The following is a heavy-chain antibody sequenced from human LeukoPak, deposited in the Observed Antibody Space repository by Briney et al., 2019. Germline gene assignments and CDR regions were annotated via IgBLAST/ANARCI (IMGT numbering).Heavy chain of an antibody. D-gene: IGHD6-13*01. CDR2: IRTKAYAGTT. V-gene: IGHV3-49*04. Sequence: PGGSLRLSCTTSGFTFGDYAMSWVRQAPGKGLEWVGFIRTKAYAGTTEYAASVKGRFTISRDDSKNTLYLQMNSLRAEDTAVYYCARGAAPVYYYYYYMDVWGKGTTVTVSS. J-gene: IGHJ6*03. CDR3: ARGAAPVYYYYYYMDV. CDR1: GFTFGDYA.